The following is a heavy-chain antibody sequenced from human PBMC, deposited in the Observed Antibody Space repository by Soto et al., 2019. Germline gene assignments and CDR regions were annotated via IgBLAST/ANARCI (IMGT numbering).Heavy chain of an antibody. CDR1: GFTFSSYA. D-gene: IGHD3-9*01. CDR3: AKLIDWSHIQH. V-gene: IGHV3-23*01. CDR2: ISGSGGST. J-gene: IGHJ1*01. Sequence: GSLRLSCAASGFTFSSYAMSWVRQAPGKGLEWVSAISGSGGSTYYAESVKGRVTISRDNSKNTLNLQMKSLRAEEKDVYYCAKLIDWSHIQHWGQGTLVTVSS.